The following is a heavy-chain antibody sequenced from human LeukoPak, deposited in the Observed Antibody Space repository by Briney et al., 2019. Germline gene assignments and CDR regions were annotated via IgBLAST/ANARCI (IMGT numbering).Heavy chain of an antibody. J-gene: IGHJ6*02. Sequence: GGSLRLSCAGSGFTFSDYYMSWIRQAPGKGLEWVSHISSSGSTMYYADSVKGRFTISRDNAKNSLYLQMNSLRAEDTAVYYCTRDTLRVTYYGMDVWGQGTTVTVSS. D-gene: IGHD4-11*01. CDR3: TRDTLRVTYYGMDV. CDR2: ISSSGSTM. CDR1: GFTFSDYY. V-gene: IGHV3-11*01.